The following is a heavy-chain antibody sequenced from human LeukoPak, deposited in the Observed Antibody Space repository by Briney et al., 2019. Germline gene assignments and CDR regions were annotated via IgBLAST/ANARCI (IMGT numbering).Heavy chain of an antibody. CDR3: ASRGGYCSGGSCYVVLDY. CDR1: GGSISSYY. Sequence: PSETLSLTCTVSGGSISSYYWSWIRQPPGKGLEWIGYIYYSGSTNYNPSLKSRVTISVDTSKNQFSLKLSSVTAADTAVYYCASRGGYCSGGSCYVVLDYWGQGTLVTVSS. CDR2: IYYSGST. V-gene: IGHV4-59*12. D-gene: IGHD2-15*01. J-gene: IGHJ4*02.